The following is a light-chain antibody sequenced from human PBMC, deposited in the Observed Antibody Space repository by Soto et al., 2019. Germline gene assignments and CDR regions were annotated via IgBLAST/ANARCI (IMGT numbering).Light chain of an antibody. Sequence: QSVLTQPPSVSGSPGQSVTISCTGTSSDVGSYNRVSWYQQPPGTAPKLIIYEISNRPSGVPDRFSGSKSGNTASLTISGLQAEDEANYYCSSYTSSSPLVFGGGTQLTVL. V-gene: IGLV2-18*02. J-gene: IGLJ3*02. CDR3: SSYTSSSPLV. CDR1: SSDVGSYNR. CDR2: EIS.